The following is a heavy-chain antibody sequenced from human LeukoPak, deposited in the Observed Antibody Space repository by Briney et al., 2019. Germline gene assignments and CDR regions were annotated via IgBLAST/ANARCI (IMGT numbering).Heavy chain of an antibody. CDR2: ISSISSHI. Sequence: GGSLRLSCAASGFTFSSYSMNWVRQAPGQGLEWVSSISSISSHIFYADSVKGRFTISRDNAKNSLYLQMSSLRAEDTAVYYCASSPPYCSSTNCYANYWGQGTLVTVSS. CDR3: ASSPPYCSSTNCYANY. CDR1: GFTFSSYS. D-gene: IGHD2-2*01. V-gene: IGHV3-21*01. J-gene: IGHJ4*02.